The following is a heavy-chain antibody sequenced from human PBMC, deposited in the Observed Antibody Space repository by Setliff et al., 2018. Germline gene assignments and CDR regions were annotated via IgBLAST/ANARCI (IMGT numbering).Heavy chain of an antibody. CDR2: IYIGGSA. CDR3: AREQWLDPPGYYYMDV. J-gene: IGHJ6*03. Sequence: PSETLSLTCTVSGGSISSYYWSWIRQPAGKGLEWIGHIYIGGSANYNPSLKSRVTMSIDTSKNQFSLKVNSVTAADMAVYYCAREQWLDPPGYYYMDVWAKGTTVTVSS. D-gene: IGHD6-19*01. V-gene: IGHV4-4*07. CDR1: GGSISSYY.